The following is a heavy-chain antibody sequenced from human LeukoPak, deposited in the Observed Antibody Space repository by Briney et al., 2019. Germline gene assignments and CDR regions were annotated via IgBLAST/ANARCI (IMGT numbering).Heavy chain of an antibody. CDR1: GGSISSGGYY. Sequence: SETLSLTCTVSGGSISSGGYYWSWIRQHPGKGLEWIVYIYYSGSTYYNPSLKSRVTISVDTSKNQFSLKLSSVTAADTAVYYCARDRRYDSSGYTDAFDIWGQGTMVTVSS. CDR3: ARDRRYDSSGYTDAFDI. CDR2: IYYSGST. V-gene: IGHV4-31*03. J-gene: IGHJ3*02. D-gene: IGHD3-22*01.